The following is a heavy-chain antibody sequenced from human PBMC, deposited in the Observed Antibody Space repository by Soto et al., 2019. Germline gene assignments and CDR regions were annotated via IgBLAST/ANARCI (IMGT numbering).Heavy chain of an antibody. J-gene: IGHJ4*02. CDR3: AGLFPYVSSGYHLNY. Sequence: SETLSLTCAVYGGSFSDYYWNWIRQPPGKGLEWIGEINHSGSTNYNPSLKSRVTISVDTSKNQFSLKLNSVTAADTAVFYCAGLFPYVSSGYHLNYLGQGTLVTVSS. CDR1: GGSFSDYY. D-gene: IGHD3-22*01. CDR2: INHSGST. V-gene: IGHV4-34*01.